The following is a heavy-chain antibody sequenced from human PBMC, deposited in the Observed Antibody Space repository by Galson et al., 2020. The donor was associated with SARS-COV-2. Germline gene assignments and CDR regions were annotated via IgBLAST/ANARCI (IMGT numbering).Heavy chain of an antibody. Sequence: GESLKISCAASGFTFSNYAMSWVRLAPGKGLEWVSGISGRGSPTKYADSVRGRFTVSRDNSKNTVFLHMNSLRDDDTAMYFCAKDSSITPTAVAGPYGMDVWGHGTTVFVSS. V-gene: IGHV3-23*01. CDR3: AKDSSITPTAVAGPYGMDV. CDR1: GFTFSNYA. J-gene: IGHJ6*02. D-gene: IGHD2-15*01. CDR2: ISGRGSPT.